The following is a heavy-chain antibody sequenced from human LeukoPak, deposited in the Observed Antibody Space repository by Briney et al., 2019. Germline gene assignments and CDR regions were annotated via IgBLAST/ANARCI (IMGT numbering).Heavy chain of an antibody. CDR2: VNHSGRT. CDR1: GDSLSDYW. Sequence: SETLSLTCAVYGDSLSDYWWSWLRQSPGKGLEWLGEVNHSGRTNYNPSLKSRVNISVDKSKKQFSLKLTSVTAADTAVYYFAIRFGRLEAGGTPFDSWGQGTLVTVSS. J-gene: IGHJ4*02. V-gene: IGHV4-34*01. CDR3: AIRFGRLEAGGTPFDS. D-gene: IGHD6-13*01.